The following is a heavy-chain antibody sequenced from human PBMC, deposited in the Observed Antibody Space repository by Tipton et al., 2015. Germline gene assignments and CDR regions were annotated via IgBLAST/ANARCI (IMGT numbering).Heavy chain of an antibody. CDR2: INPSGGST. V-gene: IGHV1-46*01. CDR1: GYTFTRYY. J-gene: IGHJ5*02. CDR3: ATSTDYYHKWFDP. Sequence: QSGAEVKKPGASVKVSCKPSGYTFTRYYMNWVRQAPGQGLEWMGIINPSGGSTSYAQKFQGRVTMTRDTSTSTAYMELSSLRSEDTAVYYCATSTDYYHKWFDPWGQGTLVAVSS. D-gene: IGHD3-22*01.